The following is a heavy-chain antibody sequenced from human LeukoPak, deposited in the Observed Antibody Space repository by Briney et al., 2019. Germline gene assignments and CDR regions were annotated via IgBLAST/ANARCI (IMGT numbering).Heavy chain of an antibody. CDR2: ISSDGSFI. D-gene: IGHD1-26*01. CDR3: ARGPGSGGGYYVGDA. Sequence: GGSLRLSCAASGFTFSSYAMSWVRQAPGKGLVWVSHISSDGSFINYADSVKGRFTVSRDNAKNALYLQMNSLRDEDTAIYYCARGPGSGGGYYVGDAWGQGTQVTVSP. CDR1: GFTFSSYA. V-gene: IGHV3-74*01. J-gene: IGHJ5*02.